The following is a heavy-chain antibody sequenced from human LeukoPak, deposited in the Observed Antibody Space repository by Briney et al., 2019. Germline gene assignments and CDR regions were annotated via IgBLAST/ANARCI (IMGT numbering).Heavy chain of an antibody. CDR3: ARLVGISAADWFDP. Sequence: PSETLSLTCAVSGGSISSGGYSWSWIRQPPGKGLEWIGYIYHSGSTYYNPSLNRRVTMSVDTSKNLFSLKLSSVTAADTAVYYCARLVGISAADWFDPWGQGILVTVSS. J-gene: IGHJ5*02. CDR1: GGSISSGGYS. D-gene: IGHD6-13*01. CDR2: IYHSGST. V-gene: IGHV4-30-2*01.